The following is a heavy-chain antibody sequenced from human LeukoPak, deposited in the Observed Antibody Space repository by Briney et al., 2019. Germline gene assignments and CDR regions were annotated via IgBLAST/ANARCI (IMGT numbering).Heavy chain of an antibody. CDR2: ICGSGGST. CDR3: AKDRYSGSYYFDF. CDR1: GFTLSSYC. V-gene: IGHV3-23*01. D-gene: IGHD1-26*01. J-gene: IGHJ4*02. Sequence: GASLTLSCPASGFTLSSYCMSWVRLAPGKGLEWVSAICGSGGSTYYADSVKRRVTISRDNSKNTLYLQMNSLRAEDTAVYYCAKDRYSGSYYFDFWGQGTLVTVSS.